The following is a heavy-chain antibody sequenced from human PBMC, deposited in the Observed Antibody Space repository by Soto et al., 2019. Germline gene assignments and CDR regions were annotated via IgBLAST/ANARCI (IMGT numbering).Heavy chain of an antibody. CDR1: GFTFSSYA. J-gene: IGHJ6*03. V-gene: IGHV3-23*01. CDR3: AKGGYRGVLMVYAITVPDYYYYYMDV. CDR2: ISGSGGST. D-gene: IGHD2-8*01. Sequence: GESLKISCAASGFTFSSYAMSWVRQAPGKGLEWVSAISGSGGSTYYADSVKGRFTISRDNSKNTLYLQMNSLRAEDTAVYYCAKGGYRGVLMVYAITVPDYYYYYMDVWGKGTTVTVSS.